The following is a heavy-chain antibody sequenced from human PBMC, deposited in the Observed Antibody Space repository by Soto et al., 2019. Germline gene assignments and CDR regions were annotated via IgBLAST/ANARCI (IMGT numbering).Heavy chain of an antibody. V-gene: IGHV3-53*01. CDR2: IYSGGST. CDR3: AREGYGMDV. CDR1: GFTVSSNF. Sequence: EVQLVESGGGLIQPGGSLRLSCAASGFTVSSNFMNWVRQAPGKGLEWVSVIYSGGSTYYADSVKGRFTISRDKSKNMLSLQMSSLRAEDTAVYYCAREGYGMDVWGQGTTVTVPS. J-gene: IGHJ6*01.